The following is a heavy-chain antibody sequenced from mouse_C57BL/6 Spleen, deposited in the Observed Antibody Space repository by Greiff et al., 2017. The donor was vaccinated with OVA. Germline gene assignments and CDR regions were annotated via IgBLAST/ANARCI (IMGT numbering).Heavy chain of an antibody. CDR2: IYPGDGDT. J-gene: IGHJ3*01. V-gene: IGHV1-82*01. CDR1: GYAFSSSW. D-gene: IGHD5-1*01. CDR3: ASSYPAWFAY. Sequence: QVQLQQSGPELVKPGASVKISCKASGYAFSSSWMNWVKQRPGKGLEWIGRIYPGDGDTNYNGKFKGKATLTADKSSSTAYMQLSSLTSEDSAVYFCASSYPAWFAYWGQGTLVTVSA.